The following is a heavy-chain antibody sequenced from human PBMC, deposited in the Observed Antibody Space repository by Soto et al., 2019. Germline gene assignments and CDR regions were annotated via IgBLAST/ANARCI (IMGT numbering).Heavy chain of an antibody. V-gene: IGHV3-30*19. CDR1: GFTFRSYV. CDR3: ARGGTTGGLDV. J-gene: IGHJ1*01. CDR2: TSYDGSDK. D-gene: IGHD3-16*01. Sequence: QVQLVESGGGVVQPGTSLRVSCVGSGFTFRSYVIHWVRQAPGKGLEWVALTSYDGSDKYYDDSVRGRFTISRDNSRNTVDLQMDSLRLEDTALYYCARGGTTGGLDVRGQGTLVSVSS.